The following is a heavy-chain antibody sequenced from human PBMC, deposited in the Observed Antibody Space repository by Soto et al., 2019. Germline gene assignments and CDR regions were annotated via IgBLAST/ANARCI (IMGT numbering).Heavy chain of an antibody. J-gene: IGHJ4*02. V-gene: IGHV3-21*01. D-gene: IGHD3-3*01. CDR1: GVTFRHYS. Sequence: EVQLVESGGGLVKPGGSLRLSCAASGVTFRHYSMNWVRQAPGKGLEWVSSISSSSSYIYYADSVKGRFPISRDNAKNSLYLQMNSLRAEDTAVYYCARDNYYDFWSGYYFWGQGTLVTVSS. CDR2: ISSSSSYI. CDR3: ARDNYYDFWSGYYF.